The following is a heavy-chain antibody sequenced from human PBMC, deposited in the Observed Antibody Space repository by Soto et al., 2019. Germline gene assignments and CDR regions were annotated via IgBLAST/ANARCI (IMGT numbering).Heavy chain of an antibody. D-gene: IGHD2-2*02. J-gene: IGHJ6*02. CDR1: GGSISSYY. Sequence: SETLSLTCTVSGGSISSYYWSWIRQPPGKGLEWIGYIYYSGSTNYNPSLKSRVTISVDTSKNQFSLKLSSVTAADTAVYYCARAGGRYCSSTSCYTNYGMGVWGQGTTVTVSS. CDR3: ARAGGRYCSSTSCYTNYGMGV. V-gene: IGHV4-59*01. CDR2: IYYSGST.